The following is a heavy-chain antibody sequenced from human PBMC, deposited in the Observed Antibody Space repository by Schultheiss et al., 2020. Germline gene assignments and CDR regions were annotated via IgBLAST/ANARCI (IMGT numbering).Heavy chain of an antibody. CDR3: TRGLTGLYYFDY. J-gene: IGHJ4*02. CDR2: ISYDGSNK. D-gene: IGHD1-20*01. Sequence: GGSLRLSCAASGFTFSSYSMNWVRQAPGKGLEWVAVISYDGSNKYYADSVKGRFTISRDNSKNTLYLQMNSLSAEDTAVYYCTRGLTGLYYFDYWGQGTLVTVSS. CDR1: GFTFSSYS. V-gene: IGHV3-30*03.